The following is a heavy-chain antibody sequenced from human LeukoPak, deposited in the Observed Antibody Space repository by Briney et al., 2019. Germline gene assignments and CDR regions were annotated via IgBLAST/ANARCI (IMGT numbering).Heavy chain of an antibody. CDR3: ARGYCSGGSCYSYYYYNYMDV. D-gene: IGHD2-15*01. Sequence: SQTLSLTCAISGDSVSSNSAAWNWIRQSPSRGLEWLGRTYYRSKWYNDYAVSVKSRITINPDTYKNQFSLQLNSVTAADTAVYYCARGYCSGGSCYSYYYYNYMDVWGKGTTVTVSS. J-gene: IGHJ6*03. V-gene: IGHV6-1*01. CDR2: TYYRSKWYN. CDR1: GDSVSSNSAA.